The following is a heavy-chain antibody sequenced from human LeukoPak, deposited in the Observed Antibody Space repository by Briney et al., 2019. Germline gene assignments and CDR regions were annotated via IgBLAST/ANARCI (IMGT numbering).Heavy chain of an antibody. CDR2: INPSDGST. Sequence: GASVKVSCKASGYTFKHYYMHWVRQAPGQWLEWMGRINPSDGSTSYAQKFQGRVTMTRDTSTTTVYMDLSSLRSEDTAVYYCAREQRWFGELGKNDAFDIWGQGTMVTVSS. CDR3: AREQRWFGELGKNDAFDI. CDR1: GYTFKHYY. J-gene: IGHJ3*02. V-gene: IGHV1-46*02. D-gene: IGHD3-10*01.